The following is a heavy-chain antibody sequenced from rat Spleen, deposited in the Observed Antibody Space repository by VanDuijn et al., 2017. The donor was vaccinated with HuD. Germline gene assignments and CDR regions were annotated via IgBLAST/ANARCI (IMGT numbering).Heavy chain of an antibody. CDR3: VKDRGEYNNLFDY. CDR1: GFTVSDYY. D-gene: IGHD1-10*01. J-gene: IGHJ2*01. V-gene: IGHV5-27*01. Sequence: EVQLMESNGGLVQPGRSLKLSCAASGFTVSDYYMAWVRQAPTAGLEWVATISTSGAGTYYRDSVKGRFTISRNNAKNTLFLQMDSLRSEDTATYYCVKDRGEYNNLFDYWGQGVMVTVSS. CDR2: ISTSGAGT.